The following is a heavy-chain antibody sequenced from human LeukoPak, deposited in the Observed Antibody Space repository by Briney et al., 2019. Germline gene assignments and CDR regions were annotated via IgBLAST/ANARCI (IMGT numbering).Heavy chain of an antibody. V-gene: IGHV3-53*01. CDR2: IYSGGST. D-gene: IGHD3-22*01. Sequence: PGGSLRLSCAASGFTVSSNYMSWVRQAPGKGLEWVSAIYSGGSTYYADSVKGRFTISRDNSKNTLYLQMNSLRAEDTAVYYCARARPSLFYYDSSGYYYFDYWGQGTLVTVSS. J-gene: IGHJ4*02. CDR3: ARARPSLFYYDSSGYYYFDY. CDR1: GFTVSSNY.